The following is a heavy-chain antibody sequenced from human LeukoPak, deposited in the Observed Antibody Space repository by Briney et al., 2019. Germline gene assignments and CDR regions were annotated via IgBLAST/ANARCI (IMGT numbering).Heavy chain of an antibody. Sequence: GGSLRLSCAASGFTFSSYGMHWVRQATGKGLEWVGRSRKRGNKYVTENAASVKGRFTISRDDSNNSLYLQMNSLRTEDTAVYYCAREGYNYGSDAFDIWGQGTMVTVSS. V-gene: IGHV3-72*01. J-gene: IGHJ3*02. CDR3: AREGYNYGSDAFDI. D-gene: IGHD5-18*01. CDR2: SRKRGNKYVT. CDR1: GFTFSSYG.